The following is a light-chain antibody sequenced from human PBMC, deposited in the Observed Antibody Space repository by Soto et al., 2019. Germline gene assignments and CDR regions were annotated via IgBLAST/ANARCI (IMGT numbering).Light chain of an antibody. J-gene: IGKJ1*01. CDR3: QQYGSSPKT. CDR2: GAS. V-gene: IGKV3-20*01. CDR1: QSLSSSY. Sequence: EIVLTQSPGTLSLSPGERATLSCRARQSLSSSYLAWYQQKPGQAPSLLIYGASSRATGIPDRFSGSGSGTDFTLTISRLEPEDFAVYYCQQYGSSPKTFGQGTKVDIK.